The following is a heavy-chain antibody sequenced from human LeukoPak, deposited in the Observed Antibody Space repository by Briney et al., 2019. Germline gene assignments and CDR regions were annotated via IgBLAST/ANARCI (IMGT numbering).Heavy chain of an antibody. Sequence: GGSLRLSCSTSGFNFGDFPMAWVRQAPGKGLEWVGYIRAKAYGGTAEYGPSVKGRFFVSRDDATGIAYLQMNSLKSEDTAVYYCTRGSGRFEYWGQGTLVAVSS. CDR3: TRGSGRFEY. V-gene: IGHV3-49*04. CDR1: GFNFGDFP. J-gene: IGHJ4*02. CDR2: IRAKAYGGTA. D-gene: IGHD1-26*01.